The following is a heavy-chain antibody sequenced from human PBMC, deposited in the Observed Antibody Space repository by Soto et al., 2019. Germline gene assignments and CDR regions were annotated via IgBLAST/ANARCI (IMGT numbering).Heavy chain of an antibody. CDR3: ATRLYYDFWSGNYYYYGMDV. D-gene: IGHD3-3*01. CDR2: IYSGGST. V-gene: IGHV3-53*01. J-gene: IGHJ6*02. CDR1: GFTVSSNY. Sequence: SGGSLRLSCAASGFTVSSNYMSWVRQAPGKGLEWVSVIYSGGSTYYADSVKGRFTISRDNSKNTLYLQMNSLRAEDTAVYYCATRLYYDFWSGNYYYYGMDVWGQGTTVTVSS.